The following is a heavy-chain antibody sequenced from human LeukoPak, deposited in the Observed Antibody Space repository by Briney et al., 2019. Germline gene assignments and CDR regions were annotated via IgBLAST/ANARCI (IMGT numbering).Heavy chain of an antibody. CDR1: GYTFTDHY. J-gene: IGHJ4*02. V-gene: IGHV1-2*02. D-gene: IGHD7-27*01. CDR2: IHPGRGDT. CDR3: ARDHNWGPDY. Sequence: ASVKVSFKALGYTFTDHYFHWLRQAPGQGIEWMGWIHPGRGDTNIAQKFQGRVSLTRDMSISTAYMELSRLTSDDTAVYYCARDHNWGPDYWGQGTLVTVSS.